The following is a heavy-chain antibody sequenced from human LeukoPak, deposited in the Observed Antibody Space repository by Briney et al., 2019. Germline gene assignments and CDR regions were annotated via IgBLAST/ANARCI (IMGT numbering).Heavy chain of an antibody. CDR1: GFTFSSYS. CDR2: ISSSSYI. V-gene: IGHV3-21*01. J-gene: IGHJ3*02. CDR3: ASSEVPDAFDI. Sequence: GGSLRLSCAASGFTFSSYSMNWVRQAPGKGLEWVSSISSSSYIYYADSVKGRFTISRDNAKNSLYLQMNSLGAEDTAVYYCASSEVPDAFDIWGQGTMVTVSS. D-gene: IGHD3-10*01.